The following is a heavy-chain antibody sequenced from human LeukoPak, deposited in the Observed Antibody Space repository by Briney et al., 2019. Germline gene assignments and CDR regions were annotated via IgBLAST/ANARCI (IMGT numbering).Heavy chain of an antibody. V-gene: IGHV3-33*08. D-gene: IGHD2-15*01. J-gene: IGHJ4*02. CDR1: GFTFSNFG. CDR2: ISDNGRRT. CDR3: ARDRIGKYSIDY. Sequence: PGVSLRLSCAASGFTFSNFGLNWVRQAPGKGLEWVAFISDNGRRTYYLESVKGLFTISRDDSKNTLYLQMNSLRVEDTAVYYCARDRIGKYSIDYWGQGTLVTVSS.